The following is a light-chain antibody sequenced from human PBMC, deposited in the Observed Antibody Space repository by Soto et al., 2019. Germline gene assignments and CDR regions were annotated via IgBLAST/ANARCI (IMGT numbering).Light chain of an antibody. CDR2: GAS. CDR3: QQYGSSPTWT. CDR1: QSASSNY. V-gene: IGKV3-20*01. J-gene: IGKJ1*01. Sequence: ESVLTQSPGTLSLSPGGRATLSCRASQSASSNYLAWYQQKPGQAPRLLIYGASTRATGIPDRFSGSGSGTDFTLTISRLEPEDSAVYYCQQYGSSPTWTFGQGTKVDIK.